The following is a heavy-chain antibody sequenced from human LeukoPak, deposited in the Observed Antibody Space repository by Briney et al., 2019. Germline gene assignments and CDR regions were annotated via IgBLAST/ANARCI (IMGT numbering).Heavy chain of an antibody. V-gene: IGHV1-2*02. Sequence: ASVKVSCKASGYTFTGYYMHWVRQAPGQGLEWMGWINPNSGGTNYAQKFQGRVTMTRDTSISTAYMELSRLRSDDTAVYYCARGGVLLWFGESGDYWGRGTLVTVSS. CDR2: INPNSGGT. J-gene: IGHJ4*02. CDR1: GYTFTGYY. D-gene: IGHD3-10*01. CDR3: ARGGVLLWFGESGDY.